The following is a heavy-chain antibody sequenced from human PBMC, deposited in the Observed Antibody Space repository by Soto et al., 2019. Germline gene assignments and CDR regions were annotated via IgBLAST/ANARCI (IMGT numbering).Heavy chain of an antibody. CDR2: IRSKANNYAT. V-gene: IGHV3-73*01. CDR1: GFTFSGSV. J-gene: IGHJ4*02. CDR3: AGGVYDFWSGHPKGLDY. D-gene: IGHD3-3*01. Sequence: PVGSLRLSGAASGFTFSGSVMHWVRQASGKGLEWVGRIRSKANNYATAYAVSVKGRFTISRDDSRNTAYLQMNSLKTEDTAVYYCAGGVYDFWSGHPKGLDYWGQGTVVTVSS.